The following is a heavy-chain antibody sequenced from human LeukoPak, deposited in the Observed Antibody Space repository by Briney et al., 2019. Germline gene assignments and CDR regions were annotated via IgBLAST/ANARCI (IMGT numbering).Heavy chain of an antibody. D-gene: IGHD3-22*01. J-gene: IGHJ6*03. Sequence: GGSLRLSCAASGFTFSSYSMNWVRQAPGKGLEWVSSISSSGSYIYYADSVKGRFTTSRDNTKNSLYLQMNSLRAEDTAVYYCAREYYDSSGSSYYMDVWGKGTTVTVSS. CDR2: ISSSGSYI. V-gene: IGHV3-21*01. CDR1: GFTFSSYS. CDR3: AREYYDSSGSSYYMDV.